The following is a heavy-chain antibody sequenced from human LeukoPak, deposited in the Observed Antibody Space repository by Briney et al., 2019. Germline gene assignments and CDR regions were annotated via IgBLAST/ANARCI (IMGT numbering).Heavy chain of an antibody. V-gene: IGHV3-7*01. CDR3: VRDRGSRAGSDY. Sequence: GGSLRLSCAASGFTFSGYWMTWVRQAPGKGLEWVANTGEDGSAKYYLGSVKGRFTISRDNAKNSLYLQMNNLRVEDTAVYYCVRDRGSRAGSDYWGQGTRVTVSS. D-gene: IGHD3-10*01. CDR1: GFTFSGYW. J-gene: IGHJ4*02. CDR2: TGEDGSAK.